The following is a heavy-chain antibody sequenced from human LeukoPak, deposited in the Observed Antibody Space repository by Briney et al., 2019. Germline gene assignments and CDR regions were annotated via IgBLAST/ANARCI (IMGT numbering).Heavy chain of an antibody. D-gene: IGHD6-13*01. CDR2: ISGSGGST. J-gene: IGHJ4*02. CDR3: ARNLIPSYSSSWYFDN. CDR1: GFTFSTYA. Sequence: PGGSLRLSCAASGFTFSTYAMSWVRQAPGKGLEWVSTISGSGGSTYYADSVKGRFTISRDNSKNTLYLQMNSLRAEDTAIYYCARNLIPSYSSSWYFDNWGQGTLVTVSS. V-gene: IGHV3-23*01.